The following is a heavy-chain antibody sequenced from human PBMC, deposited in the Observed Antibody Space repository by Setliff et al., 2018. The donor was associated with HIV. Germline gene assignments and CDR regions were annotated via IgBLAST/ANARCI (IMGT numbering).Heavy chain of an antibody. V-gene: IGHV4-39*01. CDR1: GGSISNSNYY. Sequence: ASETLSLTCTVSGGSISNSNYYWGWIRQPPGKGLEWIGSIYYGGDTYYKPSLKSRVTISVDTSKNQFSLKLSSVTAADTAVYYCARHGNIVILPPAQARAFDIWGQGTMVTVSS. CDR3: ARHGNIVILPPAQARAFDI. CDR2: IYYGGDT. J-gene: IGHJ3*02. D-gene: IGHD2-2*01.